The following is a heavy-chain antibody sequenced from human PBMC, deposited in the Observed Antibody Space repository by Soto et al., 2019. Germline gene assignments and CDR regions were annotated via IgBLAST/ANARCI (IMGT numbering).Heavy chain of an antibody. D-gene: IGHD5-12*01. V-gene: IGHV3-66*01. J-gene: IGHJ4*02. CDR2: IYSGGST. CDR1: GFTVSSNY. CDR3: ARESVATATPYFDY. Sequence: GGSLRLSCAASGFTVSSNYMSWVRQAPGKGLEWVSVIYSGGSTYYADSVKGRFTISRDNSKNTLYLQMNSLRAEDTAVYYCARESVATATPYFDYWGQGTLVTVSS.